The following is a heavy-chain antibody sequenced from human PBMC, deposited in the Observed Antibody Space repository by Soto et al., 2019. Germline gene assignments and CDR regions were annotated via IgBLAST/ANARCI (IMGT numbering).Heavy chain of an antibody. V-gene: IGHV1-69*13. D-gene: IGHD3-16*01. CDR3: ARVAYTSRATHWFDC. J-gene: IGHJ5*01. Sequence: SVKVSCKASGGTFTNYAVSWVRQAPGQGLEWMGDIIPIFGTTSYAQKFQGRVTIAADESTSTGYMELTNLRSEDTALYYCARVAYTSRATHWFDCWGQGTLVTVSS. CDR1: GGTFTNYA. CDR2: IIPIFGTT.